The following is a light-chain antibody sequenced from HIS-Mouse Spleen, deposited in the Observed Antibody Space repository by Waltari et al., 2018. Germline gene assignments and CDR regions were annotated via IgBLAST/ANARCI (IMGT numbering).Light chain of an antibody. CDR2: GAS. J-gene: IGKJ2*01. V-gene: IGKV3-20*01. CDR1: QRVSSSY. CDR3: QQSYSTRYT. Sequence: EIVLTQSPGTLSLSPGERATLSCRASQRVSSSYLAWYQQKPGQAPRLPIYGASRRATGIPDRFSGSGSGTDFTLTISSLQPEDFATYYCQQSYSTRYTFGQGTKLEIK.